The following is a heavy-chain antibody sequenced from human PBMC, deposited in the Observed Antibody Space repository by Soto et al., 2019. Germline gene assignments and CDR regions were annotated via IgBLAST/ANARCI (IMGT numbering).Heavy chain of an antibody. V-gene: IGHV5-51*01. CDR2: IYPGDSDT. D-gene: IGHD6-13*01. CDR1: GYSFTSYW. J-gene: IGHJ3*02. Sequence: PVESLKISGKVSGYSFTSYWIGWVRQMPGKGLEWMGVIYPGDSDTRYSPSFQGQVTISADKSISTAYLQWSSLKASDTPVCYCARSYTSSWSDAFDIWGQGTMVTVSS. CDR3: ARSYTSSWSDAFDI.